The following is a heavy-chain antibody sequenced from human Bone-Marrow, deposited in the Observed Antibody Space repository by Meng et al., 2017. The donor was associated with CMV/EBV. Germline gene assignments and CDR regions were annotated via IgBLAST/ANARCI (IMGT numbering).Heavy chain of an antibody. V-gene: IGHV3-11*04. CDR3: AREYCSSTSCRNYYYYGMDV. CDR1: GFTFSDCY. J-gene: IGHJ6*02. Sequence: GESLKISCAASGFTFSDCYMSWIRQAPGKGLEWVSYISSSGSTIYYADSVKGRFTISRDNAKNSLYLQMNSLRAEDTAVYYCAREYCSSTSCRNYYYYGMDVWGQGTTVTVSS. D-gene: IGHD2-2*01. CDR2: ISSSGSTI.